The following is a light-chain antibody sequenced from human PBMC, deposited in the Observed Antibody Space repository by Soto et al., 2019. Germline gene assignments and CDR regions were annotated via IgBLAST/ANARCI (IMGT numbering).Light chain of an antibody. CDR2: DAS. Sequence: EIVLTQSPATLSLSPGERATLSFSASQSVSSYLAWYQQKPGQAPMLLIYDASNRATGIPARFSGSGSGTDFTLTISRLEPEDFAVYYCQQRSNWITFGQGTRLEIK. V-gene: IGKV3-11*01. CDR3: QQRSNWIT. J-gene: IGKJ5*01. CDR1: QSVSSY.